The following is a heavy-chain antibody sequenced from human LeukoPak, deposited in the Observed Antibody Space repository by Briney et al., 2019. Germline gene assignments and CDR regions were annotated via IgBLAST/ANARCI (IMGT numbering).Heavy chain of an antibody. V-gene: IGHV3-30*14. D-gene: IGHD1-26*01. CDR2: ISYDGSNK. CDR3: ARVSLFSGSDY. CDR1: GFTFSSYA. Sequence: GRSLRLSCAASGFTFSSYAMHWVRQAPGKGLEWVAVISYDGSNKYYADSVKGRFTISRDNSKNTLYLQMNSLRAEDTAVYYCARVSLFSGSDYWGQGTLVTVSS. J-gene: IGHJ4*02.